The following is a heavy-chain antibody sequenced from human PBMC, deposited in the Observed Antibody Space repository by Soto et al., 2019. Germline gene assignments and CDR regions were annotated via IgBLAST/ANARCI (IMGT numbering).Heavy chain of an antibody. D-gene: IGHD2-15*01. J-gene: IGHJ4*02. V-gene: IGHV3-23*01. CDR2: ITASGGST. Sequence: EVQLLESGGGLVQPGGSLRLSCAASGFTFSSYAMSWVRQAPGKGLEWVSAITASGGSTFYADSVKGRFTISRDNSKDTLYRQMNSLRAKDTALYNCVKEDCRDGGCPFDQGGRGPLVTVPP. CDR3: VKEDCRDGGCPFDQ. CDR1: GFTFSSYA.